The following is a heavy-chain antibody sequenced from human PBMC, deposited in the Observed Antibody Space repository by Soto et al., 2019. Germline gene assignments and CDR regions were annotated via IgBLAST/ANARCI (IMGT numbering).Heavy chain of an antibody. J-gene: IGHJ6*02. CDR3: ARGVLALDIEVGPGSRYGMDV. Sequence: QVQLQESGPGLVKPSETLSLICTVSGGSVSSGSYYWSWIRQPPGKGLEWIGYIYYSGITNYNPSLKGRVTILVDTSKNQFSLKLSSVTAADTAVYYCARGVLALDIEVGPGSRYGMDVWGQGTTVTVSS. D-gene: IGHD2-2*01. V-gene: IGHV4-61*01. CDR2: IYYSGIT. CDR1: GGSVSSGSYY.